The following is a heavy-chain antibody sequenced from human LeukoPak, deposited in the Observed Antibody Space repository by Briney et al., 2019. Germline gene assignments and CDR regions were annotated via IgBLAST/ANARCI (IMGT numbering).Heavy chain of an antibody. D-gene: IGHD1-26*01. Sequence: GGSLRLSCAASGFTFSSYSMNWVRQAPGKGLEWVSSISSSSSYIYYADSVKGRFTISRDNAKNSLYLQMNSLRAEDTAVYYCARAARIVGAVYFDYWGQGTLVTVSS. CDR1: GFTFSSYS. CDR3: ARAARIVGAVYFDY. CDR2: ISSSSSYI. J-gene: IGHJ4*02. V-gene: IGHV3-21*01.